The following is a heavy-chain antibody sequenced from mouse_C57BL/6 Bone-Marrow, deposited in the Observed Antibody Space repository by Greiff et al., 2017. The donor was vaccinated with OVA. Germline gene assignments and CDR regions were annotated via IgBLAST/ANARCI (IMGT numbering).Heavy chain of an antibody. CDR3: TRFTTVYYYAMDY. CDR2: IDPENGDT. D-gene: IGHD1-1*01. Sequence: EVKLMESGAELVRPGASVKLSCTASGFNIKDDYMHWVKQRPEQGLEWIGWIDPENGDTEYASKFQGKATITADTSSNTAYLQLSSLTSEDTAVYYCTRFTTVYYYAMDYWGQGTSVTVSS. CDR1: GFNIKDDY. J-gene: IGHJ4*01. V-gene: IGHV14-4*01.